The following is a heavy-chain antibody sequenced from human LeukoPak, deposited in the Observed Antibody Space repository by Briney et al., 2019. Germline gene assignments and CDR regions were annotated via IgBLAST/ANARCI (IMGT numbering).Heavy chain of an antibody. CDR2: IYTSGST. Sequence: PSETLSLTCTVSGGSISSSSYYWGWIRQPAGKGLEWIGRIYTSGSTNYNPSLKSRVTMSVDTSKNQFSLKLSSVTAADTAVYYCARVASYDSSGYFSPTRWFDPWGQGTLVTVSS. CDR1: GGSISSSSYY. CDR3: ARVASYDSSGYFSPTRWFDP. V-gene: IGHV4-61*02. D-gene: IGHD3-22*01. J-gene: IGHJ5*02.